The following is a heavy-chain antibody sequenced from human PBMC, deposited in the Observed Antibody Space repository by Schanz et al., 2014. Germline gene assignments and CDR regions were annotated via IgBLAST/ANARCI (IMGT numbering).Heavy chain of an antibody. V-gene: IGHV3-23*04. Sequence: VQLVESGGGVVQPGRSLRLSCAASGFSVGNKYMNWVRQAPGKGLEWVSSISGDHRNTFYADSVKGRFTISRDNSKNTLYLQMNSLRAEDTAVYYCAKSDAFDIWGQGTLVTVSS. CDR2: ISGDHRNT. J-gene: IGHJ3*02. CDR1: GFSVGNKY. CDR3: AKSDAFDI.